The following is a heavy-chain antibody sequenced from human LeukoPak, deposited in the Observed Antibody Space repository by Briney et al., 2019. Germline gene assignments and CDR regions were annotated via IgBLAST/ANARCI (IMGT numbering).Heavy chain of an antibody. CDR1: GFTVSTSY. D-gene: IGHD4-17*01. CDR3: ARDVVIGASYDYGDYVPFQH. V-gene: IGHV3-53*05. J-gene: IGHJ1*01. CDR2: NYGGGKP. Sequence: PGGSLRLSCAPSGFTVSTSYLSWVRQAPGKGLEWVSINYGGGKPYYADSVKGRFTISRDNAKNTLYLQMSSVRVEDTAVYYCARDVVIGASYDYGDYVPFQHWGQGTLVTVSS.